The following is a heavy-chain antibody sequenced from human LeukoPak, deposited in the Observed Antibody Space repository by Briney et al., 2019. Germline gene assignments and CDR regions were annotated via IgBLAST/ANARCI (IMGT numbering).Heavy chain of an antibody. CDR1: GGSISNYY. CDR2: IYYSGST. D-gene: IGHD3-3*01. Sequence: SETLSLTCTVSGGSISNYYWSWIRQPPGKGLEWIGYIYYSGSTNYKSSLKSRVTMSVDTSKKQFSLKVNSVTAADTAVYYCARDSKVFNYYMDVWGKGTTVTISS. J-gene: IGHJ6*03. V-gene: IGHV4-59*12. CDR3: ARDSKVFNYYMDV.